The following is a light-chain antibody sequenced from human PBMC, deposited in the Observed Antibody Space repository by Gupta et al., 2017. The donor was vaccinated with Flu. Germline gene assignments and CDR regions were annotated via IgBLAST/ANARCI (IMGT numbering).Light chain of an antibody. J-gene: IGKJ2*01. CDR1: HGINSC. Sequence: SISPASVEDGICIASPTSHGINSCLAWYQQKPGKAPEILIYGASTAESGVPSRFSGSGSGTEFTLTITSLQPDDFATYACQQDNYFPYTFGLGTKLDTK. V-gene: IGKV1-5*03. CDR2: GAS. CDR3: QQDNYFPYT.